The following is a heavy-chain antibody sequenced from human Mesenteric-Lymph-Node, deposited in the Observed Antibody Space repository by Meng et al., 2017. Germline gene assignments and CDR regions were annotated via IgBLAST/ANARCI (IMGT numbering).Heavy chain of an antibody. D-gene: IGHD3-3*01. CDR3: AKGSYTSSFEAWH. CDR2: ISGGAETT. J-gene: IGHJ4*02. Sequence: GGSLRLSCVASGFTFSSYEKNWVRQAPGKGLEWVSGISGGAETTYYADSAKGRFTISRDNSKNTLNLQMNSLRAEDTAVYYCAKGSYTSSFEAWHWGQGTLVTVSS. V-gene: IGHV3-23*01. CDR1: GFTFSSYE.